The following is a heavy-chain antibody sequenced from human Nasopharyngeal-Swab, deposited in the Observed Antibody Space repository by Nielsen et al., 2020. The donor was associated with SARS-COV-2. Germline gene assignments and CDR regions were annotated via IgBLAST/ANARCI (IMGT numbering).Heavy chain of an antibody. CDR1: GGSISSSSYY. D-gene: IGHD3/OR15-3a*01. Sequence: SQTLSLTFTVSGGSISSSSYYWGWLRQPPGMGLEWIGSLFYSGNTYYTPSLKSRVTISVDASKNQFSLKLTSVTAADTAVYYCARHVRQGLVLTDYWGQGTLVTVSS. J-gene: IGHJ4*02. CDR3: ARHVRQGLVLTDY. CDR2: LFYSGNT. V-gene: IGHV4-39*01.